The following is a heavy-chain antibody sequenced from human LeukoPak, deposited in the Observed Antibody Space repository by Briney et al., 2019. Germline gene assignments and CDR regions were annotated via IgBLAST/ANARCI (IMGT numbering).Heavy chain of an antibody. V-gene: IGHV3-23*01. CDR3: AKTTTGYSSGRYPAWPIDY. D-gene: IGHD2-15*01. CDR1: GFTFGSYA. Sequence: GGSLRLSCAASGFTFGSYAMYWVRPAPGKGLEWFSGIFGSGGSAHYADSVKGRFTISRDNSKNTVYLQMDSLRAEDTAIYYCAKTTTGYSSGRYPAWPIDYWGQGTLVTVSS. J-gene: IGHJ4*02. CDR2: IFGSGGSA.